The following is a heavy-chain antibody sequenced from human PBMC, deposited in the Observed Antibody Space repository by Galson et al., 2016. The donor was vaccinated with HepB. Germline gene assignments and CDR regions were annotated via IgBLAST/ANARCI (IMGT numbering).Heavy chain of an antibody. Sequence: LVKVSCKVSGYTLTEFSMHWVRQAPGKGLEWMGGFDPEDGKTIYAQRFQGRATMTEDTSTDTAYMELSSLRSDDTAVYYCATGHMAPYFDYWGRGTLVTVSS. CDR3: ATGHMAPYFDY. CDR1: GYTLTEFS. V-gene: IGHV1-24*01. CDR2: FDPEDGKT. D-gene: IGHD2-21*01. J-gene: IGHJ4*02.